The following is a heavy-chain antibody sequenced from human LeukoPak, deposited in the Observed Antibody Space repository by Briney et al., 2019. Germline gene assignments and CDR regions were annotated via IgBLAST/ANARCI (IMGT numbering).Heavy chain of an antibody. CDR1: GFTFSSYG. V-gene: IGHV3-23*01. D-gene: IGHD3-10*01. J-gene: IGHJ4*02. CDR3: AKPSGGYGSGPSQ. Sequence: GGSLRLSCAASGFTFSSYGMSWVRQAPGKGLEWVSAISGSGGSTYYADSVKGRFTISRDNSKNTLYLQMNSLRAEDTAVYYCAKPSGGYGSGPSQWGQGTLVTVSS. CDR2: ISGSGGST.